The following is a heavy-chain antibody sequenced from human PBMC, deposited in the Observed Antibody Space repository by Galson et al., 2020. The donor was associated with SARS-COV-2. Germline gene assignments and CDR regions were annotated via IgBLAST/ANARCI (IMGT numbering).Heavy chain of an antibody. CDR2: IHYSGST. J-gene: IGHJ4*02. CDR3: ARDRDGYNDPIDY. CDR1: GASISSYY. D-gene: IGHD5-12*01. Sequence: SQTLSLTCTVSGASISSYYWSWIRQPPGKGLEWIGNIHYSGSTNYNPSLKSRVTISIDTSKTQFSLKLRSVTAADTAVYFCARDRDGYNDPIDYWGQGTLVTVSS. V-gene: IGHV4-59*13.